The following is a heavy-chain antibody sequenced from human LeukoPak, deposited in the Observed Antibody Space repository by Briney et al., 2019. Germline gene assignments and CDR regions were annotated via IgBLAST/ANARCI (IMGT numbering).Heavy chain of an antibody. D-gene: IGHD5-12*01. Sequence: GGSLRLSWAASGFTFSRSAVHWVRQPPGKGLEWVADITHDGSNTDYTDSVKGRFTISRDNNKNTLYLQMNSLRADDTAVYYCAKEMKPWMHFDYWGQGTLVTVSS. CDR2: ITHDGSNT. CDR1: GFTFSRSA. J-gene: IGHJ4*02. CDR3: AKEMKPWMHFDY. V-gene: IGHV3-30*18.